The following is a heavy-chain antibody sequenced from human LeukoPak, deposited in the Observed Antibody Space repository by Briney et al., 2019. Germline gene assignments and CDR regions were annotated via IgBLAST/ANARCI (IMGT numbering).Heavy chain of an antibody. CDR3: ATYSSSWYEGFDY. J-gene: IGHJ4*02. V-gene: IGHV5-51*01. CDR1: GYSFTSYW. Sequence: GESLKISCKGSGYSFTSYWIGWVRQMPGKGLEWMGIIYPGDSDTRYSPSFQGQVTISADKSISTAYLQWSSLKASDTAMYYCATYSSSWYEGFDYWGQGTLVTVSS. D-gene: IGHD6-13*01. CDR2: IYPGDSDT.